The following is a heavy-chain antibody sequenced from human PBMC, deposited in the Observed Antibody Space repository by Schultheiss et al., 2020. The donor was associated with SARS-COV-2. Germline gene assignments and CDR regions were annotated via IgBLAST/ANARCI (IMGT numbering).Heavy chain of an antibody. Sequence: GGSLRLSCAASGFTLSNYGMHWVRLAPGKGLEWVSDISGSGGSTYYADSVRGRFTISRDNSNNTLYLHMNSLRAEDTAVYYCARRAWASFYFDYWGQGTLVTVSS. D-gene: IGHD1-26*01. CDR3: ARRAWASFYFDY. CDR1: GFTLSNYG. V-gene: IGHV3-23*01. J-gene: IGHJ4*02. CDR2: ISGSGGST.